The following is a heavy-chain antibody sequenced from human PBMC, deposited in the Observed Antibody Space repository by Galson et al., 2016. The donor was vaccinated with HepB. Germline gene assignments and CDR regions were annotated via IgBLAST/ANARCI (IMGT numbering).Heavy chain of an antibody. CDR2: SYDGSNK. Sequence: SYDGSNKYYADSVKGRFTISRDNSKNTLYLQMNSLRAEDTAVYYCARKELYYYYYGMDVWGQGTTVTVSS. J-gene: IGHJ6*02. CDR3: ARKELYYYYYGMDV. V-gene: IGHV3-30-3*01. D-gene: IGHD1-7*01.